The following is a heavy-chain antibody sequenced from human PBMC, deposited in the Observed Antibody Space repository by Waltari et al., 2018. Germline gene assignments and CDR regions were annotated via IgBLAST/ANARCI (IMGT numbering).Heavy chain of an antibody. J-gene: IGHJ4*02. Sequence: QVQLQESGPGLVKHSKTLSLTCTVSGGSISSGSYYWSWIRKPAGKGLEWIGYIYTSGSTNYNPPLTSRVSRSVDTSKNQFSLKLSSVASSDTSVYYCAREVVALYYFDYWGQGTLVTVSS. D-gene: IGHD2-15*01. CDR2: IYTSGST. V-gene: IGHV4-61*09. CDR1: GGSISSGSYY. CDR3: AREVVALYYFDY.